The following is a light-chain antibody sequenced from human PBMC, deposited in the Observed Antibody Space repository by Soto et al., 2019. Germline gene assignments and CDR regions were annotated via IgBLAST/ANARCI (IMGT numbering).Light chain of an antibody. CDR3: QSYDSSNVV. J-gene: IGLJ2*01. CDR2: ADD. Sequence: NFTLTQPHSVSESPGKTVTISCTGSSGSIASNYVQWYQQRPGSAPTTVIYADDQRPSGVPDRFSGSIDSSSNSASLTISGLRTEDEADYYCQSYDSSNVVFGGGTKLTVL. CDR1: SGSIASNY. V-gene: IGLV6-57*02.